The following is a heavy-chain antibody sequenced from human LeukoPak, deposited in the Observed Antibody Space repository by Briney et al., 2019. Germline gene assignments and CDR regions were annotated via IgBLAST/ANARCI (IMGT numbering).Heavy chain of an antibody. CDR1: GGSISSSSYY. CDR3: ARRLYYYDSSAGAFDI. J-gene: IGHJ3*02. V-gene: IGHV4-39*07. CDR2: IYYSGST. D-gene: IGHD3-22*01. Sequence: SETLSLTCTVSGGSISSSSYYWGWIRQPPGKGLEWIGSIYYSGSTYYNPSLKSRVTISVDTSKNQFSLKLSSVTAADTAVYYCARRLYYYDSSAGAFDIWGQGTMVTVSS.